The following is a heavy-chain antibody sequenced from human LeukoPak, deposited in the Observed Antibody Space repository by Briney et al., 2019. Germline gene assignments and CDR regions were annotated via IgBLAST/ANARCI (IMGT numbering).Heavy chain of an antibody. J-gene: IGHJ4*02. D-gene: IGHD2-2*01. CDR2: IWYDGSNK. CDR3: VRGVTRYCSSISCYYFDF. Sequence: GGSLRLSCAASGFTFSSYGMHWVRQAPGKGLEWVAVIWYDGSNKYYADSVKGRSTISRDNSKNTLYLQMNSLRVEDTAVYYCVRGVTRYCSSISCYYFDFWGQGTLVTVSS. CDR1: GFTFSSYG. V-gene: IGHV3-33*01.